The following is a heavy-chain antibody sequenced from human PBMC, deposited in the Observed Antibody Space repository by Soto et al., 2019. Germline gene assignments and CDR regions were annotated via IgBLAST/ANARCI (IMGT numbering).Heavy chain of an antibody. J-gene: IGHJ4*02. Sequence: EVQLVESGGGLVQPGGSLRLSCAASGFTFSTYWMHWVRQAPGKGLVWVSRINSDGSSTSYADSVKGRFTISRDNAPNTLYLQMNSLRAEDTALYYCAREYSSSRYFDYWGQGTLVTVSS. CDR1: GFTFSTYW. V-gene: IGHV3-74*01. CDR2: INSDGSST. CDR3: AREYSSSRYFDY. D-gene: IGHD6-6*01.